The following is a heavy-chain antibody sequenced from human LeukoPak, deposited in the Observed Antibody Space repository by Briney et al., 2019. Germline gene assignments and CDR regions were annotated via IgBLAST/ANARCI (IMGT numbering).Heavy chain of an antibody. V-gene: IGHV1-18*01. Sequence: GASVKVSCKASVYTLTIYGISWVRHAPGQGLEWMGWISAYNGNTNYAQKLQGRVTMTPDTSTSTAYMELRSLRSDDTAVYYCARVPYYFDSSGPIGNRIDYWGQGTLVTVSS. CDR3: ARVPYYFDSSGPIGNRIDY. CDR2: ISAYNGNT. J-gene: IGHJ4*02. D-gene: IGHD3-22*01. CDR1: VYTLTIYG.